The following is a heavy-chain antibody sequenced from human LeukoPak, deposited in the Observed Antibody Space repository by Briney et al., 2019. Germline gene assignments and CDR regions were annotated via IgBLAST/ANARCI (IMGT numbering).Heavy chain of an antibody. CDR3: AKEDGSSSRYYFEY. CDR2: ISGSGGGT. CDR1: GFAFSTYS. V-gene: IGHV3-23*01. J-gene: IGHJ4*02. Sequence: GGSLRPSRAASGFAFSTYSMSWVRQAPGMGLEWVSAISGSGGGTYYADSVKGRFTISRDNAENTLYLLMNNLRAEDTAVYYCAKEDGSSSRYYFEYWGQGTLVTVSS. D-gene: IGHD6-6*01.